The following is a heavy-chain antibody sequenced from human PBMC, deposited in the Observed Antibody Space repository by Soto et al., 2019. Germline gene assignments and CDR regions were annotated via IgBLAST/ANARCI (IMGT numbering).Heavy chain of an antibody. V-gene: IGHV3-9*01. J-gene: IGHJ4*02. CDR2: VSWNSGSI. D-gene: IGHD3-16*01. Sequence: VQLVESGGGLVQPGRSLRLSCAASGFTFDDYAMHCVRQAPGKGLAWGSGVSWNSGSIGYADSVKGRFPISRDNAKKSLYRQMNSRRAEATALYYFAKDVLMITFGGVAGYLYFWGQGTLVTVSS. CDR1: GFTFDDYA. CDR3: AKDVLMITFGGVAGYLYF.